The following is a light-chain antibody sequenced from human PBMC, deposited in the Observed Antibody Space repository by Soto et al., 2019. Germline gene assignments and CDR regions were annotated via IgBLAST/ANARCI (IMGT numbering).Light chain of an antibody. Sequence: ITWSPWWPSDYVRDRVNLTFRASQTIGVHLNWYQQRPGKAPKLLIYDASSLESGVPSRFSVSRSGTEFPLTTSVLQPDQFATYYCQQYNSYSTFGQGTKVDI. CDR1: QTIGVH. J-gene: IGKJ1*01. V-gene: IGKV1-5*01. CDR2: DAS. CDR3: QQYNSYST.